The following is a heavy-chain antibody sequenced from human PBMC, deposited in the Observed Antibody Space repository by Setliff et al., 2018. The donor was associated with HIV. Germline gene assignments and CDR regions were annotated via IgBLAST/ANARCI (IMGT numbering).Heavy chain of an antibody. CDR3: ARAYNVYDYRSDSSGYDY. V-gene: IGHV3-74*01. J-gene: IGHJ4*02. D-gene: IGHD3-22*01. CDR1: GFTFSTYW. CDR2: INSDGSES. Sequence: PGESLKISCAASGFTFSTYWMNWVRQAPGKGLVWVSRINSDGSESYYVDSVKGRFIASTDNAKNSLFLEMNSLKAEDTAVYYCARAYNVYDYRSDSSGYDYWGQGTLVTVSS.